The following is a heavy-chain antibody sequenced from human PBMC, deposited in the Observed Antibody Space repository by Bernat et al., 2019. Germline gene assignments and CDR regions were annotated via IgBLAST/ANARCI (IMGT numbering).Heavy chain of an antibody. V-gene: IGHV3-30*01. Sequence: QVQLVESGGGVVQPGRSLRLSCAASGFTFSSYAMHWVRQAPGKGLEWVAVISYDGSNKYYAASVKGRFTISRDKSKNTLSLQMNSLRAEDTAVYYCARDGLGGSCYYWGQGTLVTVSS. J-gene: IGHJ4*02. CDR2: ISYDGSNK. D-gene: IGHD2-15*01. CDR1: GFTFSSYA. CDR3: ARDGLGGSCYY.